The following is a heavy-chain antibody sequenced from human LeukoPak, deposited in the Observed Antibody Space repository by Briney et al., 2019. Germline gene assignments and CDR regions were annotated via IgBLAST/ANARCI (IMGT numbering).Heavy chain of an antibody. D-gene: IGHD4-23*01. CDR1: GFTFSSYW. J-gene: IGHJ4*02. CDR2: INTDGSST. Sequence: GGSLRLSCAASGFTFSSYWMHWVRQAPGKGLVWVSRINTDGSSTTYADSVKGRFTISRDNSKNTLYLQMNSLRAEDTAVYYCAKSLYTVVYKALDYWGQGTLVTVSS. CDR3: AKSLYTVVYKALDY. V-gene: IGHV3-74*01.